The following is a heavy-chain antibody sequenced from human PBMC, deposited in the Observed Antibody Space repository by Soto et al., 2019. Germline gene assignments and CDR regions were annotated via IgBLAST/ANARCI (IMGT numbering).Heavy chain of an antibody. Sequence: GASVKVSCKASGYTFTSYAMHWVRQAPGQRLEWMGWINAGNGNTKYSQKFQGRVTITRDTSASTAYMELSSLRSEDTAVYYCARDLQQLVRNTKGFDYWGQGTLVTVSS. V-gene: IGHV1-3*01. CDR3: ARDLQQLVRNTKGFDY. CDR1: GYTFTSYA. CDR2: INAGNGNT. D-gene: IGHD6-13*01. J-gene: IGHJ4*02.